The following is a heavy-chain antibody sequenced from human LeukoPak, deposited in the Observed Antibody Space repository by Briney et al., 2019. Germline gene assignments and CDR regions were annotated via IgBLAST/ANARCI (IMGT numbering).Heavy chain of an antibody. J-gene: IGHJ4*02. D-gene: IGHD3-10*01. CDR2: ISADGSEK. V-gene: IGHV3-30*18. Sequence: PGRSLRPSCAASGFTFSSYVMHWVRQAPGKGLQWAAVISADGSEKYYADSAKGRFTISRDNSKNQVYLQMNRLRAEDTAVYYCAKGVRGVIAYYFDYWGQGTLVTVSS. CDR1: GFTFSSYV. CDR3: AKGVRGVIAYYFDY.